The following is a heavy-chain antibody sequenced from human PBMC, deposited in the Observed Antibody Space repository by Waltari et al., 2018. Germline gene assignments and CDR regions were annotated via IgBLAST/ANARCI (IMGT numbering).Heavy chain of an antibody. CDR1: GASISSGSVY. CDR2: IFTSGRT. CDR3: ARDEARYYDIMTGGGYYGLDV. D-gene: IGHD3-9*01. V-gene: IGHV4-61*02. J-gene: IGHJ6*02. Sequence: QVQLQESGPGLVRPSQTLSLTCTVSGASISSGSVYWTSIRQPAGKGLEWVGHIFTSGRTKYNPSLKSRVSVSLDTSENQFSLRLSSVTAADTAVYYCARDEARYYDIMTGGGYYGLDVWGQGTTVTVSS.